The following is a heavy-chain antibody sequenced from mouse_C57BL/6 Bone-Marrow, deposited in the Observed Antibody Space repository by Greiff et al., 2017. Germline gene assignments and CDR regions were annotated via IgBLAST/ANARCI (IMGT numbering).Heavy chain of an antibody. CDR3: ARDWSMVTTKGVWFAY. J-gene: IGHJ3*01. V-gene: IGHV5-4*01. CDR1: GFTFSSYA. D-gene: IGHD2-2*01. CDR2: ISDGGSYT. Sequence: EVKVVESGGGLVKPGGSLKLSCAASGFTFSSYAMSWVRQTPEKRLEWVATISDGGSYTYYPDNVKGRFTISRDNAKNNLYLQMSHLKSEDTAMYYCARDWSMVTTKGVWFAYWGQGTLVTVSA.